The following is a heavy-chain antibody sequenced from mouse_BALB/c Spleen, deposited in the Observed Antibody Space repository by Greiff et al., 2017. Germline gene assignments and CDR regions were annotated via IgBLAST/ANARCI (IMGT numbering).Heavy chain of an antibody. CDR3: ARRATALYYYAMDY. J-gene: IGHJ4*01. D-gene: IGHD1-2*01. V-gene: IGHV5-17*02. CDR1: GFTFSSFG. Sequence: DVMLVESGGGLVQPGGSRKLSCAASGFTFSSFGMHWVRQAPEKGLEWVAYISSGSSTIYYADTVKGRFTISRDNPKNTLFLQMTSLRSEDTAMYYCARRATALYYYAMDYWGQGTSVTVSS. CDR2: ISSGSSTI.